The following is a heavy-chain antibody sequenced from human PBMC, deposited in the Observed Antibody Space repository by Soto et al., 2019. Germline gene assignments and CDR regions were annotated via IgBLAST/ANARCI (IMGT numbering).Heavy chain of an antibody. CDR1: GVSVTSFY. CDR3: AKVKDGGASFDV. Sequence: QVQLQESGPGLMKPSETLSLTCSVSGVSVTSFYWSWIRQPPGKGPEWIAYIFYTGKTNYNPSLRGRVAISLDTSKNQLSLKSSSVTAPDSAIYYCAKVKDGGASFDVWGQGAKVTVSS. V-gene: IGHV4-59*02. J-gene: IGHJ3*01. CDR2: IFYTGKT.